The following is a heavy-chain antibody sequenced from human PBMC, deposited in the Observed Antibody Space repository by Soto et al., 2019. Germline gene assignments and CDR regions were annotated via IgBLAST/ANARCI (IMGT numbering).Heavy chain of an antibody. V-gene: IGHV3-48*03. Sequence: PGGSLRLSCAASGFTFSSYAMSWVRQAPGKGLEWVSAISSSGSTIYYADSVKGRFTISRDNAKNSLYLQMNSLRAEDTVVYYCARSITLPSYYYGMDVWGQGTTVTVSS. CDR1: GFTFSSYA. D-gene: IGHD3-16*01. J-gene: IGHJ6*02. CDR3: ARSITLPSYYYGMDV. CDR2: ISSSGSTI.